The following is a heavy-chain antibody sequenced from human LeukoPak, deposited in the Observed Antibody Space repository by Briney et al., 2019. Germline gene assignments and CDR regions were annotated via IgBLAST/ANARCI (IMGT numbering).Heavy chain of an antibody. CDR3: ARMDDYGDYGIY. V-gene: IGHV5-51*01. D-gene: IGHD4-17*01. Sequence: GESLKISCNGSGYSFTSYWIGWVRQRPGKGLEWMGIIHPADSDTRFSPSFLGQVTISADKSINTAYLQWSRLKASDTAIYYCARMDDYGDYGIYWGQGTLVTVSS. CDR1: GYSFTSYW. CDR2: IHPADSDT. J-gene: IGHJ4*02.